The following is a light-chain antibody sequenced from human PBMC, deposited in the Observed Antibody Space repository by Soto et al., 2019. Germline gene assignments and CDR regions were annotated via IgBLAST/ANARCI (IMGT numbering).Light chain of an antibody. Sequence: QSALTQPPSVSGSPGQSVTISCTGTSSDVGSYNRVSWYQQPPGTAPKLMIYEVSNRPSGVPDRFSGSKSGNTASLTISGLQADDEADYYCSSYTSSTTFHVVFGGGTQLTVL. V-gene: IGLV2-18*02. CDR3: SSYTSSTTFHVV. J-gene: IGLJ2*01. CDR1: SSDVGSYNR. CDR2: EVS.